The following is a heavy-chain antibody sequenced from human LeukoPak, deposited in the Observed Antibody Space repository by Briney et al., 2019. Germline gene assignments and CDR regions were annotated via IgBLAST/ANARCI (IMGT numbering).Heavy chain of an antibody. CDR2: ICHSGST. CDR3: ARGGTTVTTSSDY. CDR1: GYSISSGYY. V-gene: IGHV4-38-2*02. D-gene: IGHD4-17*01. J-gene: IGHJ4*02. Sequence: SETLSLTCTVSGYSISSGYYWGWIRQPPGKGLEWIGSICHSGSTYYNPSLKSRVTISVDTSKNQFSLKLSSVTAADTAVYYCARGGTTVTTSSDYWGQGTLVTVSS.